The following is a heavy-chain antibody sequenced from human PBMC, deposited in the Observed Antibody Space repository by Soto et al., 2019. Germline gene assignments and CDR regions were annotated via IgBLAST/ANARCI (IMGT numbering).Heavy chain of an antibody. CDR1: GYTFTSHV. J-gene: IGHJ4*02. CDR2: INAGNGNT. V-gene: IGHV1-3*01. D-gene: IGHD2-15*01. Sequence: GASVKVSCKASGYTFTSHVMHWVRQAPGQRLEWMGWINAGNGNTKYSQKFQGRVTITRDTSASTAYMELSSLRSEDTAVYYCASKYCSGGSCYSGPSLDYWGQGTLVTVSS. CDR3: ASKYCSGGSCYSGPSLDY.